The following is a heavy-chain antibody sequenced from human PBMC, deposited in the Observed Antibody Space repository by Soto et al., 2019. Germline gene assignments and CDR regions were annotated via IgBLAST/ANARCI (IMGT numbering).Heavy chain of an antibody. V-gene: IGHV4-30-4*01. D-gene: IGHD3-22*01. J-gene: IGHJ4*02. CDR1: GGSISSGDYY. CDR2: IYYSGST. CDR3: ARARGYYYDSSGYGRYVDY. Sequence: SETLSLTCTVSGGSISSGDYYWSWIRQPPGKSLEWIGYIYYSGSTYYNPSLKSRVTISVDTSKNQFSLKLSSVTAADTAVYYCARARGYYYDSSGYGRYVDYWGQGTLVTVSS.